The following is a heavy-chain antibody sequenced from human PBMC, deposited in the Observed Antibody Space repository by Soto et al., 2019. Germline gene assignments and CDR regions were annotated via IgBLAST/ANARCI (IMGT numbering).Heavy chain of an antibody. CDR1: GYSSTSYW. Sequence: GESLKISCKGSGYSSTSYWISWVRQMPGKGLEWMGRIDPSDSYTNYSPPFQGHVTISADKSISTAYLQWSSLKASDTAMYYCASTTGIVRAIGAFDIWGQGTMVTVSS. D-gene: IGHD1-26*01. CDR3: ASTTGIVRAIGAFDI. V-gene: IGHV5-10-1*01. J-gene: IGHJ3*02. CDR2: IDPSDSYT.